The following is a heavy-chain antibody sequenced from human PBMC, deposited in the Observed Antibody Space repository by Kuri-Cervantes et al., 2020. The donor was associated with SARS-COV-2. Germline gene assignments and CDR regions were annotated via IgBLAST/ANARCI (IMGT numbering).Heavy chain of an antibody. CDR1: GYTFTSSG. CDR2: VSGYNGHT. J-gene: IGHJ3*02. CDR3: ASSTPFLRLVVISKGGAFDN. D-gene: IGHD3-22*01. V-gene: IGHV1-18*04. Sequence: ASVKVSCKASGYTFTSSGISWVRQAPGQGLEWMGWVSGYNGHTNYAQKLQGRCTMTTNTSTTTAYMELSKLSSDDTAVYYFASSTPFLRLVVISKGGAFDNWGQGTMVTVSS.